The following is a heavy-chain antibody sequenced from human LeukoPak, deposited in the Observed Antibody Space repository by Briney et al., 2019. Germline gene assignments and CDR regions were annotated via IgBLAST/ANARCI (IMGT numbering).Heavy chain of an antibody. D-gene: IGHD1-14*01. J-gene: IGHJ4*02. Sequence: GGSLRLSCAASGFTFSSYSMNWVRQAPGKGLEWVSSISSSSTYIYYADSVKGRFTISRDNAKNSLYLQMNSLRAEDTAVYYCAREEMTNRVRAFDYWGQGTLVTVSS. V-gene: IGHV3-21*01. CDR2: ISSSSTYI. CDR3: AREEMTNRVRAFDY. CDR1: GFTFSSYS.